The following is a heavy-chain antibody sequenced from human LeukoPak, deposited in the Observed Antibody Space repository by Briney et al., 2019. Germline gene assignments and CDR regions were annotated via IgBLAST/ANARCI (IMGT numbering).Heavy chain of an antibody. V-gene: IGHV4-34*01. CDR3: ARGSAVANNKTNPPRAFDY. D-gene: IGHD6-19*01. J-gene: IGHJ4*02. CDR1: GGSFTGYY. CDR2: INHSGST. Sequence: SETLSLTCAVYGGSFTGYYCSWIRQPPGKGLEWIGEINHSGSTNYNPSLKSRVTISVDTSKNQFSLKLSSVTAADTAVYYCARGSAVANNKTNPPRAFDYWGQGTLVTVSS.